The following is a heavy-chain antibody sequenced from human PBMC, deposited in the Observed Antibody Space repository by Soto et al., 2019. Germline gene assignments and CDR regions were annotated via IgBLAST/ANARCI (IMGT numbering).Heavy chain of an antibody. Sequence: GGSLRLSCAASGFTFSSYGMHWVRQAPGKGLEWVAVISYDGSNKYYADSVKGRFTISRDNSKNTLYLQMSSLRAEDTAVYYCARDPYEPSLILYYGMDVWGQGTTVTVSS. V-gene: IGHV3-30*19. J-gene: IGHJ6*01. CDR3: ARDPYEPSLILYYGMDV. CDR2: ISYDGSNK. D-gene: IGHD2-21*01. CDR1: GFTFSSYG.